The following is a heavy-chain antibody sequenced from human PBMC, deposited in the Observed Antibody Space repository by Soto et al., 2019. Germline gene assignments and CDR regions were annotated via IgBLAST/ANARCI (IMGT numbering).Heavy chain of an antibody. CDR3: ARSYDSSGYSFDC. CDR2: IYHSGST. V-gene: IGHV4-4*02. J-gene: IGHJ4*02. CDR1: GGSIRSSNL. Sequence: SETLSLTCAVSGGSIRSSNLWSWVRQAPGKGLEWIGQIYHSGSTMYNPSLESRVVISVDKSKNQFSLRLSSVTAADTAVYYCARSYDSSGYSFDCWGQGALVTVSS. D-gene: IGHD3-22*01.